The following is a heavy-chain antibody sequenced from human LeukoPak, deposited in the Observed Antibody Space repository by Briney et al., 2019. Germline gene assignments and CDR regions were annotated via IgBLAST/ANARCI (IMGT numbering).Heavy chain of an antibody. CDR3: ARGKVGATKDLDY. CDR1: SYA. Sequence: SYAXHWVRQAPGXRLEWMGWINAGNGNTKYSQKFQGRVTITRDTSASTAYMELSSLRSEDTAVYYCARGKVGATKDLDYWGQGTLVTVSS. J-gene: IGHJ4*02. V-gene: IGHV1-3*01. CDR2: INAGNGNT. D-gene: IGHD1-26*01.